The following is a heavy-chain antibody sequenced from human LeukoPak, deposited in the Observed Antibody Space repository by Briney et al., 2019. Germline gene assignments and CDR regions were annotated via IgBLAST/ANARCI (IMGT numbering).Heavy chain of an antibody. CDR2: IKSDGSST. CDR3: ALFSWPYY. CDR1: GLTFSSNW. J-gene: IGHJ4*02. Sequence: GGSLRHSCAASGLTFSSNWMHWVRQAPGKGLVWVSRIKSDGSSTSYADSVKGRFTISRDNAKNTLYLQMNSLRAEDTAVYYCALFSWPYYWGQGTLVTVSS. V-gene: IGHV3-74*01.